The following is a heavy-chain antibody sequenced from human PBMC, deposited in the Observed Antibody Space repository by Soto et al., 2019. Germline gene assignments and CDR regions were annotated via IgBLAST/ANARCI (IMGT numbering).Heavy chain of an antibody. CDR1: GFTFTSPA. CDR2: IVVGSGNT. CDR3: AADEATAGDY. V-gene: IGHV1-58*01. D-gene: IGHD1-26*01. Sequence: GASVKVSCKASGFTFTSPAVQWVRQARGQRLEWIGWIVVGSGNTNYAQKFQERVTITRDMSTSTAYMELSSLRSEDTAVYYCAADEATAGDYWGQGTLVTVSS. J-gene: IGHJ4*02.